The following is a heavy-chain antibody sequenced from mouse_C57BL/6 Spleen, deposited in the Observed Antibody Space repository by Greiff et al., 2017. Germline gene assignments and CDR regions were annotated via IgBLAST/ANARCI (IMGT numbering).Heavy chain of an antibody. CDR1: GFTFSSYA. V-gene: IGHV5-4*01. J-gene: IGHJ4*01. D-gene: IGHD1-1*01. CDR2: ISDGGSYT. Sequence: EVKLVESGGGLVKPGGSLKLSCAASGFTFSSYAMSWVRQTPEKRLEWVATISDGGSYTYYPDNVKGRFTISRDNAKNNLYLQMSHLKSEDTAMYYCARDYGSHYYAMDYWGQGTSVTVSS. CDR3: ARDYGSHYYAMDY.